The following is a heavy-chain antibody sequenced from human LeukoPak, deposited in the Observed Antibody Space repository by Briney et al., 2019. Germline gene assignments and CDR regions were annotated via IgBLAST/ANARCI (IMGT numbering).Heavy chain of an antibody. Sequence: SETLSLTCTVSGGSISSGSYYWSWIRQPAGKGLEWIGRIYTSGSTNYNPSLKSRVTISVDTSKNQFSLKLSSVTAADTAVYYCARHPSGDFWSVDYYYMDVWGKGTTVTVSS. J-gene: IGHJ6*03. D-gene: IGHD3-3*01. V-gene: IGHV4-61*02. CDR3: ARHPSGDFWSVDYYYMDV. CDR1: GGSISSGSYY. CDR2: IYTSGST.